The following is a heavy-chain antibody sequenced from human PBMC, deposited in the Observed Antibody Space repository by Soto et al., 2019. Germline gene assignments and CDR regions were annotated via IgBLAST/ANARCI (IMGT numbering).Heavy chain of an antibody. D-gene: IGHD2-15*01. CDR3: ASLTSIYDRYLLAY. CDR1: GGSISRSSYY. V-gene: IGHV4-39*01. J-gene: IGHJ1*01. Sequence: SEKLRLTCTGSGGSISRSSYYGCWIRQPPGKGLEWIGSIYYSGSTYYNPSLKSRVTISVDASKNQFSLKLSSVTAADTAVYYCASLTSIYDRYLLAYSAQGTLVT. CDR2: IYYSGST.